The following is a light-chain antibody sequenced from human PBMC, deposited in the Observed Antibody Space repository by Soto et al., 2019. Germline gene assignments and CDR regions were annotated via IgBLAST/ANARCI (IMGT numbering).Light chain of an antibody. CDR2: RNN. CDR3: AALDDSLSGRV. V-gene: IGLV1-47*01. Sequence: QSVLTQPPSASGTPGQRVTISCSGSSSNIGSNYVYWYQQLPGTAPKLLIYRNNQRPSRVPDRFSGSKSGTSASLAISGLRSEDEADYYCAALDDSLSGRVFGGGTKLTVL. CDR1: SSNIGSNY. J-gene: IGLJ2*01.